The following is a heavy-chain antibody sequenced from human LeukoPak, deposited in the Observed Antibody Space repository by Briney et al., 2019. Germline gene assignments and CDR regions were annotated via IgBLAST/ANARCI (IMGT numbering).Heavy chain of an antibody. Sequence: GASVKVSCKTSGYTFDIYAMNWVRQAPGQRPEWMGWINAGNGETKYSQSFQGGVTITRDTSASTAYMELSSLRSEDTAVYYCARGVWSSHNKEYFLDYWGQGTLVTVSS. CDR1: GYTFDIYA. CDR3: ARGVWSSHNKEYFLDY. CDR2: INAGNGET. V-gene: IGHV1-3*01. D-gene: IGHD2-2*01. J-gene: IGHJ4*02.